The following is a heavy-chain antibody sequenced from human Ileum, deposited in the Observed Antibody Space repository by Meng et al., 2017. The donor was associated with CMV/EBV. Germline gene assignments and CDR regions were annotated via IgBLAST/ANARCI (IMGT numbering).Heavy chain of an antibody. CDR1: SASISSGDYY. V-gene: IGHV4-30-4*08. D-gene: IGHD6-13*01. J-gene: IGHJ5*02. Sequence: QVPLAEAGPGLVKPSQTLALSCTVSSASISSGDYYWSWIRQPPGKGLEWIGYIFFSGNTYYNPSLNNRVIISIDTPRNQFSLKVDSVTAADTAVYYCARFRIAALGNLFDPWGHGTLVTVSS. CDR2: IFFSGNT. CDR3: ARFRIAALGNLFDP.